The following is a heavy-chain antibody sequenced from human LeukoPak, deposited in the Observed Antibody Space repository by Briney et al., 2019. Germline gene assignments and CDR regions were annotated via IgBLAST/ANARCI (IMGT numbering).Heavy chain of an antibody. V-gene: IGHV4-59*08. CDR2: IYYSGSA. J-gene: IGHJ4*02. D-gene: IGHD3-10*01. Sequence: PSETLSLTCTVSGGSISSYYWSWIRQPPGKGLEWIGYIYYSGSAKYNPSLASRVTISVDTSKKQFSLNLRSVTAADTAVYYCARHITYGSGSYWGNDYWGQGTLVTVSS. CDR3: ARHITYGSGSYWGNDY. CDR1: GGSISSYY.